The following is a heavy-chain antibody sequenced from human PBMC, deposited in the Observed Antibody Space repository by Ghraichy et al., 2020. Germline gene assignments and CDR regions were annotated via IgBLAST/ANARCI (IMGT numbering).Heavy chain of an antibody. V-gene: IGHV3-33*01. CDR3: ARDGYCSGGSCYPHGWFDP. J-gene: IGHJ5*02. CDR2: IWYDGSNK. Sequence: GESLNISCAASGFTFSSYDMHWVRQAPGKGLEWVAVIWYDGSNKYYADSVKGRFTISRDNSKNTLYLQMNSLRAEDTAVYYCARDGYCSGGSCYPHGWFDPWGQGTLVTVSS. CDR1: GFTFSSYD. D-gene: IGHD2-15*01.